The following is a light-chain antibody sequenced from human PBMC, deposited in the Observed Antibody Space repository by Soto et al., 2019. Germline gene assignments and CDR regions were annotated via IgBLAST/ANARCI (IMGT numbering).Light chain of an antibody. J-gene: IGLJ1*01. CDR1: TIDVGSYSL. Sequence: QSALTQPASVSGSPGQSITISCTGTTIDVGSYSLVSWYQHHPGKAPQLMIYEASKRPSGVSNSFSGSKSGNTASLIISGLQVEKEADYYSFRYGGIYYVFGTGTRVPV. CDR3: FRYGGIYYV. CDR2: EAS. V-gene: IGLV2-23*01.